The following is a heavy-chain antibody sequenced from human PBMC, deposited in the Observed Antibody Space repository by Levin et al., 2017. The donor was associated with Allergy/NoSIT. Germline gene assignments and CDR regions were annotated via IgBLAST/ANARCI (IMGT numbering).Heavy chain of an antibody. J-gene: IGHJ4*02. CDR2: IWYDGSNK. CDR1: GFTFSSYG. Sequence: PGGSLRLSCAASGFTFSSYGMHWVRQAPGKGLEWVAVIWYDGSNKYYADSVKGRFTISRDNSKNTLYLQMNSLRAEDTAVYYCARDHRRTTTYSSSSHFDYWGQGTLVTVSS. CDR3: ARDHRRTTTYSSSSHFDY. D-gene: IGHD6-6*01. V-gene: IGHV3-33*01.